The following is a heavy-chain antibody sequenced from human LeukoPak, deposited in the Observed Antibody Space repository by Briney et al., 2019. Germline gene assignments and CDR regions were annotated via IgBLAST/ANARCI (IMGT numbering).Heavy chain of an antibody. Sequence: GGSLRLSCAASGFTFTDYAMSWVRQAPGKGLEWVSTITGSGCHTFFAASVKGRFTISRDNSKNTLYLQMNSLRVEDTAVYYCATRSLSTGTYGMDVWGQGTTVTVSS. J-gene: IGHJ6*02. V-gene: IGHV3-23*01. CDR1: GFTFTDYA. D-gene: IGHD5/OR15-5a*01. CDR2: ITGSGCHT. CDR3: ATRSLSTGTYGMDV.